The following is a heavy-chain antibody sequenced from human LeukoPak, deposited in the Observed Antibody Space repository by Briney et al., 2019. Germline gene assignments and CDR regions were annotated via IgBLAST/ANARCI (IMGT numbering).Heavy chain of an antibody. CDR2: INHSGST. Sequence: PSETLSLTCAVYGGSFSGYYWSWIRQPPGKGLEWIGEINHSGSTNYNPSLKSRVTISVDTSKNQSSLKLSSVTAADTAVYYCARGLRKYSSSSSPVYWGQGTLVTVSS. D-gene: IGHD6-6*01. CDR1: GGSFSGYY. V-gene: IGHV4-34*01. J-gene: IGHJ4*02. CDR3: ARGLRKYSSSSSPVY.